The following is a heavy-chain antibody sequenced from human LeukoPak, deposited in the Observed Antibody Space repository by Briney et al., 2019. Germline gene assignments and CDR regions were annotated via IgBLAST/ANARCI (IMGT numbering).Heavy chain of an antibody. Sequence: GASVKVSCKASGYTFTGYYMHWVRRAPGQGLEWMGWINPNSGGTNYAQKFQGRVTITRDTSISTAYMELSRLRSDDTAVYYCAREGLIVATTSFDYWGQGTLVTVSS. J-gene: IGHJ4*02. CDR2: INPNSGGT. D-gene: IGHD5-12*01. V-gene: IGHV1-2*02. CDR3: AREGLIVATTSFDY. CDR1: GYTFTGYY.